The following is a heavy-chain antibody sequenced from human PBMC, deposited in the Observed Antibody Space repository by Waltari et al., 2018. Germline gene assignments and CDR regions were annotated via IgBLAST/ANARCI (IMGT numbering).Heavy chain of an antibody. V-gene: IGHV4-39*02. CDR1: RGSITTNLHS. J-gene: IGHJ3*01. Sequence: QLQLQESRPGLGKPSETLSPTRIFPRGSITTNLHSWAWIRQPPGQGLEWLGTMSYNGATYSSPSLKSRVTVSRDTSKNHLSLKLGSVTAADTAVYYCATYIGASIGTAAFDVWGQGTMVTVSS. CDR2: MSYNGAT. D-gene: IGHD5-12*01. CDR3: ATYIGASIGTAAFDV.